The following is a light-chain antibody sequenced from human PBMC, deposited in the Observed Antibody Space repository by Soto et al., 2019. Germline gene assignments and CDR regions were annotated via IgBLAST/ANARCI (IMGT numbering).Light chain of an antibody. Sequence: EIVLTQSPGTLSLSPGERAALSCRASQSISSSYLAWYQQKPGQAPRLLIYGASSRATGIPDRFTGSGSGTDFTLTSSRLEPEDFAVYYCQQYENSLYTFGQGTKLEIK. J-gene: IGKJ2*01. V-gene: IGKV3-20*01. CDR1: QSISSSY. CDR2: GAS. CDR3: QQYENSLYT.